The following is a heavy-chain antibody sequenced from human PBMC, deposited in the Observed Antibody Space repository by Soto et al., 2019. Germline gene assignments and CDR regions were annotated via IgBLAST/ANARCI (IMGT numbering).Heavy chain of an antibody. CDR3: ARDGRRGIREGYDYYYGMDV. Sequence: QVQLVQSGAEVKKPGASVKVSCKASGYTFTSYGISWVRQAPGQGLEWMGWISAYNGNTNYAQKLQGRVTMTTDTSTSTAYMELRSLRSDDTSVYYCARDGRRGIREGYDYYYGMDVWGQGTTVTVSS. CDR1: GYTFTSYG. D-gene: IGHD3-3*02. J-gene: IGHJ6*02. V-gene: IGHV1-18*04. CDR2: ISAYNGNT.